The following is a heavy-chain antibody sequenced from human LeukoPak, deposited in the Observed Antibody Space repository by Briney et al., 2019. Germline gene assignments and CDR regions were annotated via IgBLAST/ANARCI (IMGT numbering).Heavy chain of an antibody. CDR1: GFTVSSNY. V-gene: IGHV3-53*01. CDR2: IYSGGST. Sequence: AGGSLRLSCPASGFTVSSNYMSWVRQAPGKGLEWVSVIYSGGSTYYADSVKGRFTISRDNSKNTLYLQMNTLRAEDTAVYYCARDRDGGPFHMDDWGQGTTVTVSS. D-gene: IGHD5-24*01. CDR3: ARDRDGGPFHMDD. J-gene: IGHJ6*02.